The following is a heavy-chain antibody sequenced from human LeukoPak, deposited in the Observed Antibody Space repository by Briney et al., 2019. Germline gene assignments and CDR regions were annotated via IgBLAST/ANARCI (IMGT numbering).Heavy chain of an antibody. CDR2: IYYSGST. Sequence: SETLSLTCAVYGGSFSGYYWGWIRQPPGKGLEWIGSIYYSGSTYYNPSLKSRVTISVDTSKNQFSLKLSSVTAADTAVYYCARERGLLWFGELSYYYYYMDVWGKGTTVTISS. J-gene: IGHJ6*03. CDR3: ARERGLLWFGELSYYYYYMDV. D-gene: IGHD3-10*01. CDR1: GGSFSGYY. V-gene: IGHV4-34*01.